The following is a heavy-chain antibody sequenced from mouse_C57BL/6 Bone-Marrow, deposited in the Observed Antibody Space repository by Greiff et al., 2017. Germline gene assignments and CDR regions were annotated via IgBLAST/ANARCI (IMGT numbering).Heavy chain of an antibody. CDR2: INPGSGGT. CDR3: AKGELNRFAY. D-gene: IGHD4-1*01. J-gene: IGHJ3*01. V-gene: IGHV1-54*01. CDR1: GYAFTNYL. Sequence: QVQLQQSGAELVRPGTSVKVSCKASGYAFTNYLIEWVKQRPGQGLEWIGVINPGSGGTNYNEKFKGKATLTADKSSSTAYMQLSSLTSEDSAVYFCAKGELNRFAYWGQGTLVTVSA.